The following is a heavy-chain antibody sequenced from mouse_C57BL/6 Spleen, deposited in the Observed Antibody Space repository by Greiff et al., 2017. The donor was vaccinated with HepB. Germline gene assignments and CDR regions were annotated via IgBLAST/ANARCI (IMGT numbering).Heavy chain of an antibody. CDR2: IHPNSGST. V-gene: IGHV1-64*01. D-gene: IGHD2-4*01. CDR3: ARDDYDMGGFDY. J-gene: IGHJ2*01. Sequence: QVQLQQPGAELVKPGASVKLSCKASGYTFTSYWMHWVKQRPGQGLEWIGMIHPNSGSTNYNEKFKSKATLTVDKSSSTAYMQLSSLTSEDSAVYYCARDDYDMGGFDYWGKGTTLTVSS. CDR1: GYTFTSYW.